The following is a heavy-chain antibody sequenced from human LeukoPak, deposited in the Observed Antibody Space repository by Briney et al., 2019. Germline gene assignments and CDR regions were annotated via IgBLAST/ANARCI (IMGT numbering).Heavy chain of an antibody. J-gene: IGHJ5*02. D-gene: IGHD3-10*01. CDR2: IYTSGST. CDR3: ARGAVRGVIVNWFDP. CDR1: SGSITSGSYY. Sequence: SETLSLTCTVSSGSITSGSYYWSWIRQPAGKGLEWIGRIYTSGSTNYDPSLKSRVTISVDTSKNQFSLKLSSVTAADTAVYYCARGAVRGVIVNWFDPWGQGTLVTVSS. V-gene: IGHV4-61*02.